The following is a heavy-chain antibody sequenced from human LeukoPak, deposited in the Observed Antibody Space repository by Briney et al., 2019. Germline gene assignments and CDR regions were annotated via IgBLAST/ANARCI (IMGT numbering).Heavy chain of an antibody. CDR1: GGSFSGYY. Sequence: KPSETLSLTCAVYGGSFSGYYWSWLRQPPGKGLEWIGEINHSGSTNYNPSLKSRVTISVGTSKNQFSLKLSSVTAADTAVYYCARVIVSAAGGIDYWGQGTLVTVSS. D-gene: IGHD6-13*01. CDR3: ARVIVSAAGGIDY. J-gene: IGHJ4*02. V-gene: IGHV4-34*01. CDR2: INHSGST.